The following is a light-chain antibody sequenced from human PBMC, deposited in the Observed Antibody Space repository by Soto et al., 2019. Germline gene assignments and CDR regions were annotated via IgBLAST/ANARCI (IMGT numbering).Light chain of an antibody. V-gene: IGKV3-15*01. CDR1: QSVGSN. J-gene: IGKJ2*01. CDR3: QQYYNWPRT. CDR2: GAS. Sequence: EMVMTQSPATLSVSPGDGATLSCRASQSVGSNLAWFQQKPGQAPRLLIYGASTRATGIPARFNGSGSGTEFTLTISSLQSEDFAVYYCQQYYNWPRTFGQGTKLEIK.